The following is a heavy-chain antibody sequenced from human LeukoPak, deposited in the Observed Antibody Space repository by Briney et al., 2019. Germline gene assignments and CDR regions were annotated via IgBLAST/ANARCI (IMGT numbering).Heavy chain of an antibody. Sequence: QPGGTLRLSCAASGFTFSSYGMSWVRQAPGKGLEWVSSISGSGGNVYYAGSVRGRFTISRDNSKNTVYLQMNSLRAEDTATYYCARDIRNYYDSGAYGWFDPWGQGTLVPVSS. V-gene: IGHV3-23*01. J-gene: IGHJ5*02. CDR2: ISGSGGNV. D-gene: IGHD3-10*01. CDR3: ARDIRNYYDSGAYGWFDP. CDR1: GFTFSSYG.